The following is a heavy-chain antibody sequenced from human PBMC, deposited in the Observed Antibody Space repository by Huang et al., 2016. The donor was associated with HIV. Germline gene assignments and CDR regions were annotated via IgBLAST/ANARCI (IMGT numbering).Heavy chain of an antibody. J-gene: IGHJ6*03. V-gene: IGHV3-30-3*01. CDR2: ISYDGSNK. CDR1: RFTFSNYA. D-gene: IGHD5-12*01. CDR3: ARDLWLRDLYYYYYMDV. Sequence: QVQLVESGGGVVQPGRSLRLSCAASRFTFSNYAMHWVRQAPGKGREWVAVISYDGSNKYYADYVNGRFTISRDNSKNTLYLQMNSLRAEDTAVYYCARDLWLRDLYYYYYMDVWGKGTTVTVSS.